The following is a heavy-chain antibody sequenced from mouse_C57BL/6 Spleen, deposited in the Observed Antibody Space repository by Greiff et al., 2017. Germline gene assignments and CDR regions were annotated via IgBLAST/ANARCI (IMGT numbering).Heavy chain of an antibody. D-gene: IGHD3-1*01. CDR2: INPGSGGT. CDR3: ARHSVAD. CDR1: GYAFTNYL. Sequence: QVQLQQSGAELVRPGTSVKVSCKASGYAFTNYLIEWVKQRPGQGLEWIGVINPGSGGTNYNEKFKGKATLTADKSSSTAYMQLSSLTSEDSAVYFCARHSVADWGQGTLVTVSA. J-gene: IGHJ3*01. V-gene: IGHV1-54*01.